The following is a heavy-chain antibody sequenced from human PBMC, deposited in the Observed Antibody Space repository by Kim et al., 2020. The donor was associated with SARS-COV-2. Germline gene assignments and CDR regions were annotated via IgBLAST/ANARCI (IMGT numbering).Heavy chain of an antibody. CDR2: ISGSGGKI. CDR3: AKAHRDIEEQPSVMRFDP. J-gene: IGHJ5*02. V-gene: IGHV3-23*01. D-gene: IGHD2-15*01. Sequence: GGSLRLSCAASGFTFSTYAMSWVRQAPGKGLEWVSGISGSGGKIYYADSVKGRFTISRDNSKNTLYLQMNTLRDDDTAVYYCAKAHRDIEEQPSVMRFDPWGQGTLVTVSS. CDR1: GFTFSTYA.